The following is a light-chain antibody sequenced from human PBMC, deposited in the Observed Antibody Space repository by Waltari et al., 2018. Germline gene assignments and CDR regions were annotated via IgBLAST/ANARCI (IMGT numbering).Light chain of an antibody. Sequence: QSALTQHASVSGSPRQSISISCTGTSSDIGIYNFVSWYQQHPGKAPKLLIFDVTNRPSVVSNRFSGSKSGNTASLTISGVQAEDEADYYCSSYSSSYTSVVFGGGTKLTVL. J-gene: IGLJ2*01. CDR1: SSDIGIYNF. CDR2: DVT. V-gene: IGLV2-14*03. CDR3: SSYSSSYTSVV.